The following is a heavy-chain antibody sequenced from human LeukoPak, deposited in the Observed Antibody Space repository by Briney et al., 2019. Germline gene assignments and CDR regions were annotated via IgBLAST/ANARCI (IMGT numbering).Heavy chain of an antibody. J-gene: IGHJ5*02. CDR1: GFTFSSYS. CDR3: ARSSSLIQLQWFDP. CDR2: ISSSSSTI. D-gene: IGHD5-18*01. Sequence: GGSLRLSCAASGFTFSSYSMNWVRQAPGKGLEWVSYISSSSSTIYYADSVKGRFTISRDNAKNSLYLQMNSLRAEDTAVYYCARSSSLIQLQWFDPWGQGTLVTVSS. V-gene: IGHV3-48*01.